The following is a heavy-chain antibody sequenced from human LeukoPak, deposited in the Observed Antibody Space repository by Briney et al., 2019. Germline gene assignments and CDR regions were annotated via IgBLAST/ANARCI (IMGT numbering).Heavy chain of an antibody. V-gene: IGHV3-15*01. D-gene: IGHD4-17*01. CDR2: ITSKTDGGTT. CDR3: ATGLRFSNDAFDI. CDR1: GFTFSNAW. Sequence: PGGSLRLSCAASGFTFSNAWMSWVRQAPGKGLDWVGRITSKTDGGTTDYAAPVKGRFTISRDDSKNTLYLQINSLKTEDTAVYYCATGLRFSNDAFDIWGQGTMVTVSS. J-gene: IGHJ3*02.